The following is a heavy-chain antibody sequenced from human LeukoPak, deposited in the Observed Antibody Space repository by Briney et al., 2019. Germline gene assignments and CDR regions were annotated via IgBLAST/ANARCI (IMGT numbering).Heavy chain of an antibody. V-gene: IGHV4-31*03. D-gene: IGHD2-8*02. J-gene: IGHJ4*02. Sequence: PSETLSLTCTVSGDSVSGGAYYWSWIRQHPGKGLEWIGYMYYSGNSYYNPSLKSRVTISVDTSKNQFSLKLSSVTAADTAVYYCARWRYWDTGGYFDYWGQGTLVTVSS. CDR1: GDSVSGGAYY. CDR3: ARWRYWDTGGYFDY. CDR2: MYYSGNS.